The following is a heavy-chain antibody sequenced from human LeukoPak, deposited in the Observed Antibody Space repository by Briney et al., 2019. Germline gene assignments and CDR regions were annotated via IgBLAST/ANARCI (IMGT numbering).Heavy chain of an antibody. CDR3: ARGPDPDSGGGWIKDYGMDV. V-gene: IGHV4-30-2*01. CDR2: IYHSGST. CDR1: GGSISSGGYS. J-gene: IGHJ6*02. D-gene: IGHD2-15*01. Sequence: SETLSLTCAVSGGSISSGGYSWSWIRQPPGKGLEWIGYIYHSGSTYYNPSLKSRVTISVDRSKNQFSLKLSSVTAADTAVYYCARGPDPDSGGGWIKDYGMDVWGQGTTVTVSS.